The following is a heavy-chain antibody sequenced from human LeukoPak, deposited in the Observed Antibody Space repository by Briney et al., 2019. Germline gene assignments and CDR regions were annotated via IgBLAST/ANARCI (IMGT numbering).Heavy chain of an antibody. Sequence: ASVKVSCKASGYTFTGYYMHWVRQAPGQGLEWMGWINPNSGGTNYAQKFQGRVTITADESTSTAYMELSSLRSEDTAVYYCARAGSYYNWDYYYGMDVWGQGTTVTVSS. CDR3: ARAGSYYNWDYYYGMDV. V-gene: IGHV1-2*02. D-gene: IGHD3-10*01. J-gene: IGHJ6*02. CDR2: INPNSGGT. CDR1: GYTFTGYY.